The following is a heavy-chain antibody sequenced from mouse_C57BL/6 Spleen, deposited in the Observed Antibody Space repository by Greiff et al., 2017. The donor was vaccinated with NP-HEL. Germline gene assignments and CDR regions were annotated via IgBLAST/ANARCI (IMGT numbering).Heavy chain of an antibody. CDR2: LRSKSSNYAT. Sequence: EVQLQESGGGLVQPKGSLKLSCAASGFTFNTYAMHWVRQAPGKGLEWVARLRSKSSNYATYYADSVKDRFTISRDDSQSMLYLQMNNLKTEDTAMYYCVRERDSNYDAMDYWGQGTSVTVSS. CDR3: VRERDSNYDAMDY. J-gene: IGHJ4*01. V-gene: IGHV10-3*01. D-gene: IGHD2-5*01. CDR1: GFTFNTYA.